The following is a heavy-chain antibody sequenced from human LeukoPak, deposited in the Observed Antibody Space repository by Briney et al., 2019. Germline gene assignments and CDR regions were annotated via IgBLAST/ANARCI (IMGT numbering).Heavy chain of an antibody. CDR3: ARDRGYSYGPLGCFDP. J-gene: IGHJ5*02. D-gene: IGHD5-18*01. V-gene: IGHV4-59*01. CDR2: MYYSGST. CDR1: GGSITNYY. Sequence: SETLSLTCTVSGGSITNYYWSWIRQPPGKGLEWIGYMYYSGSTNYNPSLKSRVTISIDTSRNQVSLKLTSVTAADTAVYYCARDRGYSYGPLGCFDPWGQGTLVTVSS.